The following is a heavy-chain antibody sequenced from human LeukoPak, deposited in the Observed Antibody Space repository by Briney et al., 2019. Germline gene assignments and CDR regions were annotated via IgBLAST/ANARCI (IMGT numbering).Heavy chain of an antibody. D-gene: IGHD3-22*01. V-gene: IGHV1-18*01. Sequence: ASVKVSCKASGYTFTSYGISWVRQAPGQGLEWMGWISAYNGNTNYAQKLQSRVTMTTDTSTSTAYMELRSLRSDDTAVYYCARDPATTTYYYDSSGYPRWFDPWGQGTLVTVSS. CDR3: ARDPATTTYYYDSSGYPRWFDP. CDR1: GYTFTSYG. CDR2: ISAYNGNT. J-gene: IGHJ5*02.